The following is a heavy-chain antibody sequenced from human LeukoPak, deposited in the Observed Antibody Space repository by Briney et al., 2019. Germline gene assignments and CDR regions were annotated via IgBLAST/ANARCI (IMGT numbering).Heavy chain of an antibody. CDR3: ARGPTTYYYYYMDV. V-gene: IGHV4-59*10. J-gene: IGHJ6*03. D-gene: IGHD1-14*01. Sequence: PSETLSLTCAVYGGSFSGYYWSWIRQPAGKGLEWIGRIYTSGSTNYNPSLKSRVTMSVDTSKNQFSLKLSSVTAADTAVYYCARGPTTYYYYYMDVWGKGTTVTISS. CDR1: GGSFSGYY. CDR2: IYTSGST.